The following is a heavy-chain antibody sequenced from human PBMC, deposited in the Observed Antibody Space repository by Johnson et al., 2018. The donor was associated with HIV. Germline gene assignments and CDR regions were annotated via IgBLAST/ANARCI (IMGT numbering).Heavy chain of an antibody. V-gene: IGHV3-33*01. CDR1: GFTFSSYG. J-gene: IGHJ3*02. Sequence: QVQLVESGGGVVHPGRSLRRSCAAPGFTFSSYGMHWVRQAPGKGLEWVAVIWYDGSNKYYADSVKGRFTISRDNSKNMLYLQMNSLRPDDTAVYYCARDGRDLVTRGGFDIWGPGT. CDR3: ARDGRDLVTRGGFDI. CDR2: IWYDGSNK. D-gene: IGHD5-18*01.